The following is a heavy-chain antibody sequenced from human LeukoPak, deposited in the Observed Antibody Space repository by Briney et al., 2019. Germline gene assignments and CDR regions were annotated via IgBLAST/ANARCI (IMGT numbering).Heavy chain of an antibody. CDR1: GGSFSGYY. CDR3: AGRPRIAARPQTRDY. V-gene: IGHV4-34*01. D-gene: IGHD6-6*01. CDR2: INHSGST. Sequence: PSQTLSLTCAVYGGSFSGYYWSWVRQPPGKGLEWIGEINHSGSTNYNPSLKSRVTISVDTSKNQFSLKLSSVTAADTAVYYCAGRPRIAARPQTRDYWGQGTLVTVSS. J-gene: IGHJ4*02.